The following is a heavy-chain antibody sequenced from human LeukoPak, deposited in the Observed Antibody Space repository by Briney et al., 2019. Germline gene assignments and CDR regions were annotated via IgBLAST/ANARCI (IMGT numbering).Heavy chain of an antibody. J-gene: IGHJ6*03. V-gene: IGHV4-39*07. CDR2: IYYSGST. CDR1: GGSIGTSHYY. Sequence: SETLSLTCTVSGGSIGTSHYYWGWLRQPPGTGLEWLGSIYYSGSTYYNPSLKSRVTISVDTSKNQFSLKLSSVTAADTAVYYCTRDQRSGYSGYDYYYYYYMDVWGKGTTVTVSS. D-gene: IGHD5-12*01. CDR3: TRDQRSGYSGYDYYYYYYMDV.